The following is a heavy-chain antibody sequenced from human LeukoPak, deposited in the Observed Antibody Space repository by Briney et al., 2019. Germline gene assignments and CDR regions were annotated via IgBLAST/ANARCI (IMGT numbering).Heavy chain of an antibody. D-gene: IGHD3-22*01. V-gene: IGHV4-30-2*01. CDR3: ARSRWWSSMVISYGYYAFDI. CDR2: IYHSGCT. Sequence: SQTLSHTCVVSVGSISSGGYSWSWIRQPPGEGLEWIGYIYHSGCTYYNRSLKSRVTISVGRPKKQFSLKLSSVTAADTAVYYCARSRWWSSMVISYGYYAFDIWGRGTMVTVSS. J-gene: IGHJ3*02. CDR1: VGSISSGGYS.